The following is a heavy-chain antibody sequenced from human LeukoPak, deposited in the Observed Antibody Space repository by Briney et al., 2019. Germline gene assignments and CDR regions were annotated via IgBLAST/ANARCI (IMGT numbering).Heavy chain of an antibody. CDR3: ARVITIFGVVIEIDGMDV. CDR2: INVYNGYT. V-gene: IGHV1-18*01. J-gene: IGHJ6*04. D-gene: IGHD3-3*01. Sequence: ATVTVSCNASGYTFSNYGITWGRQAPRQGLELKGWINVYNGYTNYAQKLQGRVTMTTDTSTSTAYMELRSLRSDDTAVYYCARVITIFGVVIEIDGMDVWGKGTTVTVSS. CDR1: GYTFSNYG.